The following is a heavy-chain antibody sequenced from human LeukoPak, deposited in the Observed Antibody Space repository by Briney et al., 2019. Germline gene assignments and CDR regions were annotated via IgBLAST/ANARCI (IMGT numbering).Heavy chain of an antibody. CDR3: AMNWNCDY. V-gene: IGHV3-64D*09. CDR1: GFTFSSYA. CDR2: ISSGGST. D-gene: IGHD1-1*01. J-gene: IGHJ4*02. Sequence: GGSLRLSCSASGFTFSSYAMLWVCQAPGKGLECVSAISSGGSTHYGDSVEGRFTISRDDSENTLYLQMSSLRAEDTAVYYCAMNWNCDYWGQGTLVTVSS.